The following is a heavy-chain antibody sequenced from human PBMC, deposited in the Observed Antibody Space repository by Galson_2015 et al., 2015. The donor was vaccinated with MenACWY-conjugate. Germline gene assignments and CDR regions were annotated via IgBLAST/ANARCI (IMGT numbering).Heavy chain of an antibody. CDR1: GDSVSSHTAT. V-gene: IGHV6-1*01. Sequence: CAISGDSVSSHTATWNWIRQSPSRGLEWLGRTYYRSKWYNDYAVSVQSRITINPDTSKNQFSLHLSSVTPEDTAVYYCASGFHLWGQGTMVPVSS. J-gene: IGHJ3*01. CDR2: TYYRSKWYN. CDR3: ASGFHL.